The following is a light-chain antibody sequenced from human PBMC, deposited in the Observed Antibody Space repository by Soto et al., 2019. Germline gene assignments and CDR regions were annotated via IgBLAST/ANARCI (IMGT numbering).Light chain of an antibody. CDR3: QQYGSSQIT. J-gene: IGKJ5*01. V-gene: IGKV3-20*01. Sequence: EVVLTQSPGTLSLSPGERATLSCRASQSVSSSFLAWYQQKPGQAPRLLIYGASNRATGIPDRFSGSGSGTDFTLTISRLDPEEFAVFYCQQYGSSQITFGQGTRLEIK. CDR1: QSVSSSF. CDR2: GAS.